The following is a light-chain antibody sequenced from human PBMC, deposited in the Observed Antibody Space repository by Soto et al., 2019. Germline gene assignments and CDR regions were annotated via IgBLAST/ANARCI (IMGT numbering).Light chain of an antibody. Sequence: EIVLTQSPATLSLSPGERATLSCRASQSVSSYLAWCQQKPGQAPRLLIYDASNRATGIPARFSGSGSGTDFTLTISSLEPEDFAVYYCQQRSNWPLAFGGGTKVEIK. V-gene: IGKV3-11*01. J-gene: IGKJ4*01. CDR2: DAS. CDR1: QSVSSY. CDR3: QQRSNWPLA.